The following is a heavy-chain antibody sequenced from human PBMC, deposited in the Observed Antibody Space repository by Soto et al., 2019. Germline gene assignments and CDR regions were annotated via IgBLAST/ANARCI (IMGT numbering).Heavy chain of an antibody. CDR1: GGSISSSSYY. Sequence: SETLSLTCTVSGGSISSSSYYWGWIRQPPGKGLEWIGSIYYSGSTYYNPSLKSRVTISVDTSKNQFSLKLSSVTAADTAVYYCASQRYDSSGYYYYAFDIWGHGTMVTVSS. CDR2: IYYSGST. J-gene: IGHJ3*02. CDR3: ASQRYDSSGYYYYAFDI. V-gene: IGHV4-39*01. D-gene: IGHD3-22*01.